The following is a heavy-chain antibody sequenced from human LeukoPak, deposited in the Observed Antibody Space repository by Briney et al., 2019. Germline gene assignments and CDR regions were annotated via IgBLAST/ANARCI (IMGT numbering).Heavy chain of an antibody. J-gene: IGHJ5*02. D-gene: IGHD3-9*01. CDR3: ATDFEPARNWFDP. Sequence: GGSLRLSCAASGFTLRTYSMHWIRQAPGKGLEWVSAISGSGGSTYYADSVKGRFTISRDNSKNTLYLQMNSLRAEDTAVYYCATDFEPARNWFDPWGQGTLVTVSS. CDR2: ISGSGGST. V-gene: IGHV3-23*01. CDR1: GFTLRTYS.